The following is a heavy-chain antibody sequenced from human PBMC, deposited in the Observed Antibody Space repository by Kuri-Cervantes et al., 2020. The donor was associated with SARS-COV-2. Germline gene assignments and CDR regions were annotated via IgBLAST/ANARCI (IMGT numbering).Heavy chain of an antibody. CDR2: INHSGST. CDR3: ARGQGATRGIFYYYMDV. CDR1: GGSFSGYK. Sequence: SETLSLTCAVYGGSFSGYKWNWIRQSPGKGLEWIGEINHSGSTNYNPSLKSRVTISVDTSKNQFSLKLSSVTAADTAVYYCARGQGATRGIFYYYMDVWGKGTTVTVSS. D-gene: IGHD3-9*01. V-gene: IGHV4-34*01. J-gene: IGHJ6*03.